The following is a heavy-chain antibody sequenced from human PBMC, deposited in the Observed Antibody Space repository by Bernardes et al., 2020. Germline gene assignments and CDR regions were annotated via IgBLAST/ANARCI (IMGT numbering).Heavy chain of an antibody. CDR2: ISSSGSTI. V-gene: IGHV3-11*01. Sequence: GSLRLSCAASGFTFSDYYMSWIRQAPGKGLEWVSYISSSGSTIYYADSVKGRFTISRDNAKNSLYLQMNSLRAEDTAVYYCARDTMITFGGVIATYYYYGMDVWGQGTTVTVSS. J-gene: IGHJ6*02. CDR3: ARDTMITFGGVIATYYYYGMDV. D-gene: IGHD3-16*02. CDR1: GFTFSDYY.